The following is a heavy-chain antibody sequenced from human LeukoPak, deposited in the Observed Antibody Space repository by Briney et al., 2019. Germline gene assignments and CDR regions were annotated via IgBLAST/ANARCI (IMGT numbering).Heavy chain of an antibody. CDR2: IYYSGST. CDR3: ARLGIGVVPSAMLGDHYFDY. CDR1: GGSISRYS. V-gene: IGHV4-59*08. D-gene: IGHD2-2*01. J-gene: IGHJ4*02. Sequence: PSETLSLTCTVSGGSISRYSWSWIRQPPGKGLEWIGYIYYSGSTNYNPSLKSRVTISVDTSKNQFSLKLTSVTAAYTAVYYGARLGIGVVPSAMLGDHYFDYWGQGTLVTVSS.